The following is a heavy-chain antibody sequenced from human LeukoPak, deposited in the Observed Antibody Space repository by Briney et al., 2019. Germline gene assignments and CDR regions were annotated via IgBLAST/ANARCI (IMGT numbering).Heavy chain of an antibody. Sequence: GGSLRLSCAASGFTFSSYGMHWVRQAPGKGLEWVAFIRYDGSNKYYADSVKGRFTISRDNSKNTLYLQMNSLRAEDTAVYYCAKDGDIVVVPAAMPEYYFDYWGQGTLVTVSS. CDR1: GFTFSSYG. D-gene: IGHD2-2*01. V-gene: IGHV3-30*02. J-gene: IGHJ4*02. CDR2: IRYDGSNK. CDR3: AKDGDIVVVPAAMPEYYFDY.